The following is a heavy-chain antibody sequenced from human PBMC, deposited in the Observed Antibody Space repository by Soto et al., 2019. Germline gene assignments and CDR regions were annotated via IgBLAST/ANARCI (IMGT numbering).Heavy chain of an antibody. V-gene: IGHV3-7*01. D-gene: IGHD1-26*01. J-gene: IGHJ4*02. CDR1: ESTVSRDW. CDR2: INQDGSEK. Sequence: EVHLVESGGGLVQTGGSLRLSCAIFESTVSRDWMNWVRQAPGKGLEWVAHINQDGSEKYYVDSVKGRFTISRDNAKKSLDLQMSSLRPVDTAMYYCSGGVGDAFWGQGTLVTVSS. CDR3: SGGVGDAF.